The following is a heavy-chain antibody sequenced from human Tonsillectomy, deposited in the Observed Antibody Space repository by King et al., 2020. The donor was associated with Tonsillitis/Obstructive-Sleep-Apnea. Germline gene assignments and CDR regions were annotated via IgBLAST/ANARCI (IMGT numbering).Heavy chain of an antibody. Sequence: VQLQESGPGLVKPSQTLSLTCTVSGGSISSGGYYWSWIRQHPGKGLEWIGYIYYSGSTYYNPSLKSRVTISVDPSTTQFSLKLSSVTAADTAVYYCARKKRAESSSLEVYYYMDVWGKGTTVTVSS. D-gene: IGHD6-13*01. J-gene: IGHJ6*03. CDR3: ARKKRAESSSLEVYYYMDV. V-gene: IGHV4-31*03. CDR2: IYYSGST. CDR1: GGSISSGGYY.